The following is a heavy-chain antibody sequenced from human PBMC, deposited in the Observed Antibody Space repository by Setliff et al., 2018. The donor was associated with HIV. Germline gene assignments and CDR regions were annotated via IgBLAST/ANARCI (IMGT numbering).Heavy chain of an antibody. D-gene: IGHD3-16*01. CDR3: ARDPYDTSENPYDP. V-gene: IGHV1-2*02. Sequence: GASVKVSCKASGYTFIDYYIHWVRQAPGRGLEWMGWINTDNGITEYAENFQGRVAMTRDTSMGTAYMELNRLTFDDTAVYYCARDPYDTSENPYDPWGQGTLVTVSS. J-gene: IGHJ5*02. CDR1: GYTFIDYY. CDR2: INTDNGIT.